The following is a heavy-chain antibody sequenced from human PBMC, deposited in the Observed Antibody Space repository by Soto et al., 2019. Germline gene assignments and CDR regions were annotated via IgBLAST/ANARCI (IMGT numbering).Heavy chain of an antibody. CDR3: ARGSKYGDYSRWFDP. J-gene: IGHJ5*02. Sequence: ASVKVSCKGSGYGFTTYGITWVRQAPGQGFEYLGWMNPNSGNTGYVKKFRGRVTMTRDTSMSTAYWELSSLRYEATAVYYCARGSKYGDYSRWFDPWGPGTLVTVSS. CDR2: MNPNSGNT. V-gene: IGHV1-8*02. CDR1: GYGFTTYG. D-gene: IGHD4-17*01.